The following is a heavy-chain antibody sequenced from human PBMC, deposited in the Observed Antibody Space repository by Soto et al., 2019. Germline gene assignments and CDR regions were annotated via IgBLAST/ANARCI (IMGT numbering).Heavy chain of an antibody. J-gene: IGHJ6*02. Sequence: SETLSLTCTVSGGSISSNIYYWGGIRQPPGKGLEWIGEINHSGSTNYNPSLKSRVTISVDMSKNQFSLKLSSVTAADTAVYYCARSVVVPAASGTYYHYYGMDVSRQRTTVTVSS. CDR3: ARSVVVPAASGTYYHYYGMDV. D-gene: IGHD2-2*01. V-gene: IGHV4-39*07. CDR1: GGSISSNIYY. CDR2: INHSGST.